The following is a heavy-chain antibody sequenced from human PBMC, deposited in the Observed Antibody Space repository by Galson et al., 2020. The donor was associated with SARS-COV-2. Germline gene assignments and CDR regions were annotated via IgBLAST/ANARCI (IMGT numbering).Heavy chain of an antibody. D-gene: IGHD3-22*01. CDR2: IDWDDDK. CDR1: GFSLSTSGMC. Sequence: ESGPTLVKPSQTLTLTCPFSGFSLSTSGMCVSWIRQPPGKALEWLARIDWDDDKYYSTSLKTRLTISKDTSKNQVVLTMTNMDPVDTATYYCARDYYDSSGYYVIAAFDIWGQGTMVTVSS. J-gene: IGHJ3*02. V-gene: IGHV2-70*11. CDR3: ARDYYDSSGYYVIAAFDI.